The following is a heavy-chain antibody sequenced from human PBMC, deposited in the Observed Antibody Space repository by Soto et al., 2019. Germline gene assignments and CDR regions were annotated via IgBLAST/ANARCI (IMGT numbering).Heavy chain of an antibody. D-gene: IGHD6-6*01. Sequence: PGKSLKISCKGSGYSFTSYWIGWVRQMPGKGLEWMGIIYPGDSDTRYSPSFQGQVTISADKSISTAYLQWSSLKASDTAMYYCARRLRSSSLPGEYYFDYWGQGTLVTVSS. J-gene: IGHJ4*02. CDR2: IYPGDSDT. V-gene: IGHV5-51*03. CDR1: GYSFTSYW. CDR3: ARRLRSSSLPGEYYFDY.